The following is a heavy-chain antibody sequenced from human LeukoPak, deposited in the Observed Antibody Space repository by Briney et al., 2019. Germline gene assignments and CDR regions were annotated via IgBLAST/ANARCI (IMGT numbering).Heavy chain of an antibody. CDR3: ARGRSGGWFGELIWFDP. V-gene: IGHV1-46*01. J-gene: IGHJ5*02. Sequence: ASVKVSCKASGYTFTSYYMHWVRQAPGQGLEWMGIINPSGGSTSYAQKFQGRVTMTRNTSISTAYMELSSLRSEDTAVYYCARGRSGGWFGELIWFDPWGQGTLVTVSS. D-gene: IGHD3-10*01. CDR1: GYTFTSYY. CDR2: INPSGGST.